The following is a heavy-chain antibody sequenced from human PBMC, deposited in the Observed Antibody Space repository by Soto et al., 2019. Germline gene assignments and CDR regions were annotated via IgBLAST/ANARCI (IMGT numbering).Heavy chain of an antibody. CDR1: GFTFSSYW. D-gene: IGHD3-3*01. CDR3: LRFLEWLLYDY. Sequence: EVQLVESGGGLVQPGGSLRLSCAASGFTFSSYWMSWVRQAPGKGLEWVANIKQDGSEKYYVDSVKGRFTISRDNAKNSLYLQMNSLRAEDTGVYYCLRFLEWLLYDYWGQGTLVTVSS. J-gene: IGHJ4*02. V-gene: IGHV3-7*01. CDR2: IKQDGSEK.